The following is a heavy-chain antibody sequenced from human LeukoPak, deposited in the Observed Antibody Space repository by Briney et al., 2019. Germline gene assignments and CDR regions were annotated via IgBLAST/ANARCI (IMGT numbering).Heavy chain of an antibody. J-gene: IGHJ4*02. CDR2: IYHSGST. D-gene: IGHD7-27*01. CDR1: GYSISSGYY. V-gene: IGHV4-38-2*01. Sequence: SETLSLTCAVSGYSISSGYYWGWIRQPPGKGLEWIGSIYHSGSTYYNPSLKSRVTISVDTSKNQFSLKLSSVTAADTAVYYCAQTGNFDYWGQGTLVTVSS. CDR3: AQTGNFDY.